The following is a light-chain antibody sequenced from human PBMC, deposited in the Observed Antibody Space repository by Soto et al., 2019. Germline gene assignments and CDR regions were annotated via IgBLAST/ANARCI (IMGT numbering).Light chain of an antibody. V-gene: IGKV1-27*01. CDR3: QKYNSVPLT. Sequence: DIQMTQSPSSLSASVGDRVTITCRASQGIRNFLAWYQQKPGKVPKLLIYAASTLQSGVPSRFSGSGSGTDFTLTISSLPPEDVATYYCQKYNSVPLTFGGGTKVEIK. J-gene: IGKJ4*01. CDR2: AAS. CDR1: QGIRNF.